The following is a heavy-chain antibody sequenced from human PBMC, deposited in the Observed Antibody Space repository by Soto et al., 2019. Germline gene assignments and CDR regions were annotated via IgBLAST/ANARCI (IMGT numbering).Heavy chain of an antibody. CDR2: VYYTGRT. D-gene: IGHD3-22*01. V-gene: IGHV4-39*01. CDR3: ARQLSSSYFDTRYFDY. Sequence: SETLSLTCTVSGGSISSDFYYWGWIRQPPGKGLEWIGSVYYTGRTYYNPSLKSRVTISVDTSKNQFSLTLGSVTAADTAVYYCARQLSSSYFDTRYFDYWGQGTLVTVSS. CDR1: GGSISSDFYY. J-gene: IGHJ4*02.